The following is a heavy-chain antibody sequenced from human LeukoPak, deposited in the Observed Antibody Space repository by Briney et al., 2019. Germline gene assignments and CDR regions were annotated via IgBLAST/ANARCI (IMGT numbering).Heavy chain of an antibody. CDR2: IRAYNDNT. D-gene: IGHD3-10*01. V-gene: IGHV1-18*01. CDR3: ARDQPTMVRGVIRSWLDP. Sequence: AAVTVSCTSSVYTFTSYGISWVRQPPGQGLEWMGWIRAYNDNTNYSQKLQRRVTMTTDTSTSTAYMELRSLRSDDTAVYYCARDQPTMVRGVIRSWLDPWGQGTLVTVSS. J-gene: IGHJ5*02. CDR1: VYTFTSYG.